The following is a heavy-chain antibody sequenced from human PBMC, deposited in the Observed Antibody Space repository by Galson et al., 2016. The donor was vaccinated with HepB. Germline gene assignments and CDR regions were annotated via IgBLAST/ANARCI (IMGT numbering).Heavy chain of an antibody. CDR2: IYYSGST. J-gene: IGHJ6*02. D-gene: IGHD4-23*01. V-gene: IGHV4-39*01. CDR1: GGSISSSSYY. Sequence: SETLSLTCTVSGGSISSSSYYWGWIRQPPGKGLEWIGSIYYSGSTYYNPSLKSRGTISVDTSKNQFSLKLSSVTAADTAVYYCARHGEGRYSGKSAIYYYYGMDVWGQGTTVTVSS. CDR3: ARHGEGRYSGKSAIYYYYGMDV.